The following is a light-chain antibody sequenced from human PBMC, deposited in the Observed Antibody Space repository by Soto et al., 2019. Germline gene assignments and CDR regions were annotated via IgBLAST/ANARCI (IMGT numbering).Light chain of an antibody. Sequence: EIVLTQSPATLSLSPGDRAILSCRASQSISSALAWYQQKPGQAPRLLIYDASDRATGIPARFSGSRSGTDFTLTISSLEREDFAVYYCQQRSDWLTFGGGPRVEIK. CDR3: QQRSDWLT. J-gene: IGKJ4*01. CDR1: QSISSA. V-gene: IGKV3-11*01. CDR2: DAS.